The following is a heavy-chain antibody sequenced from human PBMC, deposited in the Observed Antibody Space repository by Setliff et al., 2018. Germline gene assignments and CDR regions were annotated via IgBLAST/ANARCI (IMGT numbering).Heavy chain of an antibody. CDR1: GGSFSNYY. V-gene: IGHV3-23*03. CDR2: IYSGDRNT. D-gene: IGHD1-7*01. J-gene: IGHJ4*02. CDR3: AKPQVELRWGFES. Sequence: LSLTCTVYGGSFSNYYWSWIRQPPGKGLEWVSTIYSGDRNTFYTDSVKGRFTIFRDGSKNTLFLHMTSLRAEDTAVYYCAKPQVELRWGFESWGQGTPVTVSS.